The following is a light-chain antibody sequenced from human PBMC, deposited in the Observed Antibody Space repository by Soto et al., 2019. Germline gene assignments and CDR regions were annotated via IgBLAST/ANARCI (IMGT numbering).Light chain of an antibody. Sequence: DVQMTHSQSSLFASFGDRVTITCGPSQRIRTLLNWYQQKPGKAPKFLIYDASSLQSEVPSRFSGSGSGTDFTLTISNLQPEDFATYYCQQSYSVPPTFGQGTKLEI. J-gene: IGKJ2*01. CDR3: QQSYSVPPT. CDR2: DAS. V-gene: IGKV1-39*01. CDR1: QRIRTL.